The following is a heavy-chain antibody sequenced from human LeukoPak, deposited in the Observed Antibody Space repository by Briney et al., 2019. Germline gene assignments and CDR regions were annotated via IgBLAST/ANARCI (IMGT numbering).Heavy chain of an antibody. D-gene: IGHD2-21*01. CDR3: ARGVNGMDV. CDR1: GGSISSYY. CDR2: IYYSGST. J-gene: IGHJ6*02. Sequence: SETLSLTCTVSGGSISSYYWSWIRQPPGKGLEWIGYIYYSGSTNYSPSIKSRVTISVDTYKNQFSLKLSSVTAADTAVYYCARGVNGMDVWGQGTTVTVSS. V-gene: IGHV4-59*08.